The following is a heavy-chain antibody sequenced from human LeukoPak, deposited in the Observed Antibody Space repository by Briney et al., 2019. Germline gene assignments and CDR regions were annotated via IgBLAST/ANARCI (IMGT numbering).Heavy chain of an antibody. CDR3: TRVHDYRTSGEYFQH. CDR1: GYTFISYY. CDR2: INPRDDTT. Sequence: ASVKVSCKASGYTFISYYIHWVRQAPGQGLEWVGIINPRDDTTSYAQRFQGRVTATRDTTTTTVYMELSSLRSEDTAVYYCTRVHDYRTSGEYFQHWGQGTLVTVSS. J-gene: IGHJ1*01. V-gene: IGHV1-46*03. D-gene: IGHD4-11*01.